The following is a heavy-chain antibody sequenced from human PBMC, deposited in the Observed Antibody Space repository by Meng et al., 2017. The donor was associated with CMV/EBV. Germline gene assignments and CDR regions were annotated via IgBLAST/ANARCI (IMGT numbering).Heavy chain of an antibody. V-gene: IGHV1-2*02. CDR3: ARVSSSEGGIDY. CDR1: GYTFTGYY. CDR2: INPNSGGT. D-gene: IGHD6-6*01. Sequence: SGKASGYTFTGYYMHWVRQAPGQGLEWMGWINPNSGGTNYAQKFQGRVTMTRDTSISTAYMELSRLRSDDTAVYYCARVSSSEGGIDYWGQGTLVTVSS. J-gene: IGHJ4*02.